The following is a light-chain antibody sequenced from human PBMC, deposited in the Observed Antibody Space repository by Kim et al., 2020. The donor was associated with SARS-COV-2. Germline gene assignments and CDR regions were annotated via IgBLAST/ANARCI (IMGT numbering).Light chain of an antibody. CDR2: KDS. V-gene: IGLV3-1*01. Sequence: SYELTQPPSVSVSPGQTASITCSGDKLGDKYACWYQKKPGQSPVLVIYKDSKRPSGIPERFSGSNSGNTATLTISGTQAMDEADYYCQAWDSSTVVFGGGTKVTVL. J-gene: IGLJ2*01. CDR3: QAWDSSTVV. CDR1: KLGDKY.